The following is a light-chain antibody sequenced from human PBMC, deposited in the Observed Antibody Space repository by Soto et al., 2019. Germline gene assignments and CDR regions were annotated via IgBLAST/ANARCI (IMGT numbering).Light chain of an antibody. CDR3: QQYYSTPVT. J-gene: IGKJ3*01. V-gene: IGKV4-1*01. CDR1: QSVLYSSNNKNY. CDR2: WAS. Sequence: DIVMTQSPDSLAVSLGERATINCKSSQSVLYSSNNKNYLAWYQQKPGQPPKLLIYWASTRESGVPDRFSGSGSGTDFTLTIRSLRAEDVAVYYCQQYYSTPVTFGPGIKVDIK.